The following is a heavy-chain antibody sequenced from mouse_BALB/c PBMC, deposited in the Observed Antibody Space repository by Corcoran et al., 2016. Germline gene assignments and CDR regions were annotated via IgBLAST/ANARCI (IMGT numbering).Heavy chain of an antibody. J-gene: IGHJ3*01. D-gene: IGHD1-1*01. V-gene: IGHV14-3*02. CDR2: IDPANGNT. CDR1: GFNIKDTY. CDR3: ARRGYGSSYWFAY. Sequence: EVQLQQSGAELVKPGASVKLYCTASGFNIKDTYMHWVKQRPEQGLEWIGRIDPANGNTKYDPKFQGKATITADTSSNTAYLQLSSLTSEDTAVYYCARRGYGSSYWFAYWGQGTLVTVSA.